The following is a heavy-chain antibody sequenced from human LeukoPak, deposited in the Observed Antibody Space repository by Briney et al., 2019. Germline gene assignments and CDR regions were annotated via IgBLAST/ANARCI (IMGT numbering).Heavy chain of an antibody. CDR2: ISYDGSNK. D-gene: IGHD3-3*01. J-gene: IGHJ4*02. CDR3: AKKNGVVRANYFDY. Sequence: GGSLRLSCAASGFTFSSYGMHWVRQAPGKGLEWVAVISYDGSNKYYADSVKGRFTISRDNSKNTLYLQMNSLRAEDTAVYYCAKKNGVVRANYFDYWGQGTLVTVSS. CDR1: GFTFSSYG. V-gene: IGHV3-30*18.